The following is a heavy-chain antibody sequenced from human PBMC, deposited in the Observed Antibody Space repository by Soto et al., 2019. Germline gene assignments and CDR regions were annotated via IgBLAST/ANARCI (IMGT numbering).Heavy chain of an antibody. D-gene: IGHD3-10*01. CDR1: GGSISAAGYS. Sequence: QLQLQESGSGLVKPSETLSLTCAVSGGSISAAGYSWSWIRQPPGGGLEWIGYIYPSGTFLYNPSLKTRLTISLDRSTNRFSLTLNAVTAADTAVYYCARAQFYSGSGVYTNLMFDPWGQGTQVTVSS. CDR3: ARAQFYSGSGVYTNLMFDP. CDR2: IYPSGTF. V-gene: IGHV4-30-2*01. J-gene: IGHJ5*02.